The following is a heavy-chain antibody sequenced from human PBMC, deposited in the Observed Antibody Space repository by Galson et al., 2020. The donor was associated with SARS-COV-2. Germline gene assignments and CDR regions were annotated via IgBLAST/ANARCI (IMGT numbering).Heavy chain of an antibody. D-gene: IGHD5-18*01. CDR2: IMYDGSNK. V-gene: IGHV3-33*03. J-gene: IGHJ4*02. CDR3: AKDDTAMPLDY. Sequence: QLGESLKISCAASGFTFSSYGMHWVRQAPGKGPEWVAAIMYDGSNKYYAHSVKDRFTISRDKSKNTLYLQMNSLRAEDTAVYYCAKDDTAMPLDYWGQGTLVTVSS. CDR1: GFTFSSYG.